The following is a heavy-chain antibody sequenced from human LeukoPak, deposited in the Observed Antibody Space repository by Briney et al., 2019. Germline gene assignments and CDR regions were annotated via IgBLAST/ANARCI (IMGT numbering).Heavy chain of an antibody. CDR2: IRYDGSNK. V-gene: IGHV3-30*02. CDR3: AKDLDLRAMAPFNWFDP. Sequence: GRSLRLSCAASGFTFSSYGMHWVRQAPGKGLEWVAFIRYDGSNKYYADSVKGRFTISRDNSKNTLYLQMNSLRAEDTAVYYCAKDLDLRAMAPFNWFDPWGQGTLVTVSS. J-gene: IGHJ5*02. D-gene: IGHD2-2*01. CDR1: GFTFSSYG.